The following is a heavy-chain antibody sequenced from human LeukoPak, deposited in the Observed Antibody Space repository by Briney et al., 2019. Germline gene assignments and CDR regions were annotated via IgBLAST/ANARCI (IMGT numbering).Heavy chain of an antibody. D-gene: IGHD3-16*01. V-gene: IGHV3-48*03. Sequence: SGGSLRLSCAASGVTFSSYDMNWVRQAPGKGLEGVSYISGSGSTTYYADSVKGRFTISREYSKNSLYLQMNSLRAEDTAVYYCARDLVSGAYTFDIWGQGTMVTVSS. J-gene: IGHJ3*02. CDR1: GVTFSSYD. CDR2: ISGSGSTT. CDR3: ARDLVSGAYTFDI.